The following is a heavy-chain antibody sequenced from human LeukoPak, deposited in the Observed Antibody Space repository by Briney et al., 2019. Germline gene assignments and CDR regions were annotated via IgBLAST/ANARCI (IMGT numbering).Heavy chain of an antibody. CDR2: MNPHSGET. J-gene: IGHJ1*01. CDR1: GYRFTAYP. D-gene: IGHD2-2*03. Sequence: GASVKVSCKTSGYRFTAYPLHWVRQAPGQGLEWLGWMNPHSGETNNAQKFQGRVTMTRDTSISVAYMQLSSLRSDDTAVYYCARGMDAEAFRNWGQGTLVTVSS. V-gene: IGHV1-2*02. CDR3: ARGMDAEAFRN.